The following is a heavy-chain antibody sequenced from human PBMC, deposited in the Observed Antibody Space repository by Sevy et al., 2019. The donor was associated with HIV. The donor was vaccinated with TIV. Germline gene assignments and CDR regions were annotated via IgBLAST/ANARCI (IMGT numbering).Heavy chain of an antibody. Sequence: GGSLRLSCAASGFAFSSHWMRWVRQVPGKGLVWVSRINSDGGSTGYMDSVKGRFTISRDNAKKTLYLQMNSLRAEDTAIYYCVRGTAGTFDLWGPGDLLTVSS. D-gene: IGHD1-1*01. J-gene: IGHJ4*02. V-gene: IGHV3-74*01. CDR1: GFAFSSHW. CDR3: VRGTAGTFDL. CDR2: INSDGGST.